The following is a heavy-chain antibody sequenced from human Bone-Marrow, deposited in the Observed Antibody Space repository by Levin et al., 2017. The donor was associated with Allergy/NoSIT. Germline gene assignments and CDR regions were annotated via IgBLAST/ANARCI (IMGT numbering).Heavy chain of an antibody. Sequence: GESLKISCAASGFTFSTYGMQWVRQAPGKGLEWVAVISWDGNVQYYGDSVKGRFTISRDNSKNTLYLQMNSLRAEDTAVYYCAKEGSSYTSNRLDYWGQGTLVTVSS. V-gene: IGHV3-30*18. CDR3: AKEGSSYTSNRLDY. D-gene: IGHD6-13*01. J-gene: IGHJ4*02. CDR1: GFTFSTYG. CDR2: ISWDGNVQ.